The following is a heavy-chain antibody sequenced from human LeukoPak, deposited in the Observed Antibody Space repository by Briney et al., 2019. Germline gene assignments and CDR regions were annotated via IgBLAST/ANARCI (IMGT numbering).Heavy chain of an antibody. J-gene: IGHJ4*02. D-gene: IGHD2-2*01. CDR3: APPAGCSSTSCQNDY. CDR2: ISGSGGST. V-gene: IGHV3-23*01. CDR1: GFTFSSYA. Sequence: GGSRRLSCAASGFTFSSYAMSGVRQAPGKGLEWVSAISGSGGSTYYADSVKGRFTISRDNSKNTLYLQMNSLRAEDTAVYYCAPPAGCSSTSCQNDYWGQGTLVTVSS.